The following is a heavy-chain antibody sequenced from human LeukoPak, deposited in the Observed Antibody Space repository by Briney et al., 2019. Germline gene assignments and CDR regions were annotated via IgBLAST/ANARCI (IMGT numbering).Heavy chain of an antibody. J-gene: IGHJ4*02. V-gene: IGHV3-23*01. Sequence: GGSLRLSCAASRFTFSSYVMSWVRQAPGKGLEWVSAISETGGTIHYADSVRGRFIISRDNSKNTLYLQMNSLRAEDTAVYYCAREMTIITYSFDSWGQGTLVTVSS. CDR2: ISETGGTI. CDR1: RFTFSSYV. D-gene: IGHD5-24*01. CDR3: AREMTIITYSFDS.